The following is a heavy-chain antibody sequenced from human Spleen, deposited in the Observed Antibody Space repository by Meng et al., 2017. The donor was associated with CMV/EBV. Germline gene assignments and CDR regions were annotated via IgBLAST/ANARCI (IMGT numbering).Heavy chain of an antibody. CDR1: GFTFSSYA. CDR3: ASGRRDSYGSGSQNYGMDV. D-gene: IGHD3-10*01. CDR2: IYSGGSST. V-gene: IGHV3-23*03. J-gene: IGHJ6*02. Sequence: GESLKISCAASGFTFSSYAMSRVRQAPGKGLEWVSVIYSGGSSTYYADSVKGRFTISRDNSKNTLYLQMNSLRPEDTAVYYCASGRRDSYGSGSQNYGMDVWGQGTTVTVSS.